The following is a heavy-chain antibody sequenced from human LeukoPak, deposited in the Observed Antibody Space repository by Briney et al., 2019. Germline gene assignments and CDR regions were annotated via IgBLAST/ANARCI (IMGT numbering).Heavy chain of an antibody. CDR3: ARWTMDIVGATTGFDY. Sequence: SETLSLTCTVSGGSISSYYWSWIRQPPGKGLEWIGYIYHSGSTNYNPSLRSRVTTSVDTSKNQFSLKLSSVTAADTAVYYCARWTMDIVGATTGFDYWGQGTLVTVSS. CDR1: GGSISSYY. CDR2: IYHSGST. V-gene: IGHV4-59*08. D-gene: IGHD1-26*01. J-gene: IGHJ4*02.